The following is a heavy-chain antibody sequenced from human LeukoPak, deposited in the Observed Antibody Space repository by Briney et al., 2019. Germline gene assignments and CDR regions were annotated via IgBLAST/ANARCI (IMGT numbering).Heavy chain of an antibody. CDR3: VRLNGGYYEAIFDY. CDR2: MYYSGST. D-gene: IGHD3-22*01. J-gene: IGHJ4*02. V-gene: IGHV4-39*01. CDR1: GGSNSGSKYY. Sequence: SGTLSLTCTVTGGSNSGSKYYWGGIPRPPGKGLECLGCMYYSGSTFYNTPLKSRVTISVDTSKKQSFLKLRSVTAADTAVYYCVRLNGGYYEAIFDYWGQGTLVTVSS.